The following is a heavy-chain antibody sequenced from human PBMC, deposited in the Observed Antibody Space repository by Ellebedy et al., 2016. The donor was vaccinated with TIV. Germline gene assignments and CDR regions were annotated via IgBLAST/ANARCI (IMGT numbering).Heavy chain of an antibody. CDR1: GYTFTDHF. V-gene: IGHV1-2*02. J-gene: IGHJ4*02. CDR3: ARDMVQGMVATYVWFDY. Sequence: ASVKVSCKASGYTFTDHFMHWVRQAPGQGLEWMGWINLNNGGTNYAQKFQGRVTMTTDTSTSTAYMELRSLRSDDTAVYYCARDMVQGMVATYVWFDYWGQGTQVTVSS. D-gene: IGHD5-12*01. CDR2: INLNNGGT.